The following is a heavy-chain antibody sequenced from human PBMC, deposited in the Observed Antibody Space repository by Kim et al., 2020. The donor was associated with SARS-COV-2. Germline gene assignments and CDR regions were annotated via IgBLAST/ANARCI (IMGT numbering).Heavy chain of an antibody. D-gene: IGHD6-19*01. J-gene: IGHJ2*01. Sequence: GGSLRLSCAASGFTFSSYSMNWVRQAPGKGLEWVSSISSSSSYIYYADSVKGRFTISRDNAKNSLYLQMNSLRAEDTAVYYCAREIGSGWSRYWYFDLWGRGTLVTVSS. CDR2: ISSSSSYI. CDR3: AREIGSGWSRYWYFDL. V-gene: IGHV3-21*01. CDR1: GFTFSSYS.